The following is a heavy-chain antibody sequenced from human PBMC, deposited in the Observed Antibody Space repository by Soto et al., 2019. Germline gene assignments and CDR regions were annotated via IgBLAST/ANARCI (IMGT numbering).Heavy chain of an antibody. Sequence: QVQLQQWGAGLLKPSETLSLTCAVYGGSFSGYYWSWIRQPPGKGLEWIGEINHSGSTNYNPSLKSRVTISVDTSKNQFSLKLSSVTAADTAVYYCARGRPRGYYYGSGSPSDFDYWGQGTLVTVSS. CDR1: GGSFSGYY. CDR3: ARGRPRGYYYGSGSPSDFDY. J-gene: IGHJ4*02. V-gene: IGHV4-34*01. CDR2: INHSGST. D-gene: IGHD3-10*01.